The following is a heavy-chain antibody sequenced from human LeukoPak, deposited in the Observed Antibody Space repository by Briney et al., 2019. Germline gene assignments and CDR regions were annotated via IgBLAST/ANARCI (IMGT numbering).Heavy chain of an antibody. D-gene: IGHD6-13*01. V-gene: IGHV5-51*01. CDR2: IYPGDSDT. Sequence: GESLKISCKGSGYSFTSYWIGWVRLMPGKGLEWMGIIYPGDSDTRYSPSFQGQVTISADKSISTAYLQWSSLKASDSAMYYCAGQTRGGIVAAGSDYWGQGTLVTVSS. CDR3: AGQTRGGIVAAGSDY. J-gene: IGHJ4*02. CDR1: GYSFTSYW.